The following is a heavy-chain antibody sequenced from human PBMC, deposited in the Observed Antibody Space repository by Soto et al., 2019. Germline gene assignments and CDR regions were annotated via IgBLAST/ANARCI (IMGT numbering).Heavy chain of an antibody. CDR2: ISSSSSTI. J-gene: IGHJ4*02. CDR3: AKGGLKVHYYFDR. CDR1: GFTFSSYS. Sequence: GGSLRLSCAASGFTFSSYSMNWVRQAPGKGLEWVSYISSSSSTIYYADSVKGRFTISRDNAKNSLYLQMNSLRAEDTAVYYCAKGGLKVHYYFDRWGQGTLVTVSS. V-gene: IGHV3-48*01.